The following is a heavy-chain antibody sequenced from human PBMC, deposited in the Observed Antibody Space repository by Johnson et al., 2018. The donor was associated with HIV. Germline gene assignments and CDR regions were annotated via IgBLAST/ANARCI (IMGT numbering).Heavy chain of an antibody. V-gene: IGHV3-30*04. Sequence: QVQLVESGGGVVQPGRSVRLSCAASGFTFSSYSMHWVRQAPGTGLEWVAVISYDGSNKYYADSVKGRFTTSRDNSKDTLYLQMNSLGAEATAVYYCAREKIRAFDIWGQGTMVTVSS. CDR1: GFTFSSYS. J-gene: IGHJ3*02. CDR2: ISYDGSNK. CDR3: AREKIRAFDI.